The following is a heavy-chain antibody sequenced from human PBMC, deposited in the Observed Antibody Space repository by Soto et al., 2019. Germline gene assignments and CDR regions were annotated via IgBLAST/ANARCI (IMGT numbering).Heavy chain of an antibody. J-gene: IGHJ4*02. CDR1: GVTFSSYA. D-gene: IGHD3-22*01. Sequence: GGSLRLCCAASGVTFSSYAMIWVRQAPGKGLEWVSAISGSGGSTYYADSVKGRFTISRDNSKNTLYLQMNSLRAEDTAVYYCAKLVTYYYDSSVDYWGQGTPVPSPQ. V-gene: IGHV3-23*01. CDR3: AKLVTYYYDSSVDY. CDR2: ISGSGGST.